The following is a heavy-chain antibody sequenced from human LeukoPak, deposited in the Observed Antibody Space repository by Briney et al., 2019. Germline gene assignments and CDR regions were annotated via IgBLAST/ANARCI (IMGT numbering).Heavy chain of an antibody. J-gene: IGHJ1*01. CDR2: IKKTGSET. Sequence: GSLRLSFAASGFTFSHFWMSWVRQAPGKGLEWVAYIKKTGSETYYVDSVKGRFTITRDNTRNSLFLQMYSLRAEDTAVYFCANLREHWGQGTLVIVSS. CDR3: ANLREH. V-gene: IGHV3-7*01. CDR1: GFTFSHFW.